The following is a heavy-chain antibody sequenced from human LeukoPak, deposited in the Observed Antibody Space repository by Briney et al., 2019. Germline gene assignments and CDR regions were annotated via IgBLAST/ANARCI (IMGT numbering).Heavy chain of an antibody. J-gene: IGHJ4*02. CDR3: ARGAYGDPTSFDY. V-gene: IGHV4-59*01. CDR1: GGSISSYY. CDR2: IYYSGST. D-gene: IGHD4-17*01. Sequence: SETLSLTCTVSGGSISSYYWSWIRQPPGKGLEWIGYIYYSGSTNYNPSLKSRVTISVDTSKNQFSLKLGSVTAADTAVYYCARGAYGDPTSFDYWGQGTLVTVSS.